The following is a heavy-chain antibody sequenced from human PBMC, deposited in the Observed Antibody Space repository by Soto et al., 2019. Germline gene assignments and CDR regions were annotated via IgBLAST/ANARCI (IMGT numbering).Heavy chain of an antibody. D-gene: IGHD2-15*01. CDR2: IYYSGST. CDR1: GGSISSGGYY. Sequence: SETLSLTCTVSGGSISSGGYYWSWIRQHPGKGLEWIGYIYYSGSTYYNPSLKSRVTISVDTSKNQFSLKLSSVTAADTAVYYCAREGYCSGGSCLGLDYWGQGTLVTVSS. V-gene: IGHV4-31*03. CDR3: AREGYCSGGSCLGLDY. J-gene: IGHJ4*02.